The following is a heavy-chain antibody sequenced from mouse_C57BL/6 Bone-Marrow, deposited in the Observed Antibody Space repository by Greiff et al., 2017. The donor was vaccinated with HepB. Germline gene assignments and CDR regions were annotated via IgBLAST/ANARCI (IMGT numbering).Heavy chain of an antibody. Sequence: DVKLVESEGGLVQPGSSMKLSCTASGFTFSDYYMAWVRQVPEKGLEWVANINYDGSSTYYLDSLKSRFIISRDNAKNILYLQMSSLKSEDTATYYCARDRSNYEEVFYYAMDYWGQGTSVTVSS. CDR3: ARDRSNYEEVFYYAMDY. D-gene: IGHD2-5*01. V-gene: IGHV5-16*01. CDR1: GFTFSDYY. CDR2: INYDGSST. J-gene: IGHJ4*01.